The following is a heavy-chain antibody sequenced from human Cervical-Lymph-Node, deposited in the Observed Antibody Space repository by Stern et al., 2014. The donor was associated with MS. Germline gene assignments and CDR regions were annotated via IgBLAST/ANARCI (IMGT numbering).Heavy chain of an antibody. CDR1: GYTFTIYD. J-gene: IGHJ6*02. Sequence: VQLVQSGAEVKKPGASVKVSCKASGYTFTIYDINWVRQTTGQGLEWMGWMNPYRGSTGYAQKFQGRVTMTRDTNLNTAYMELSSLRSEDTAVYYCTTGPAYGMDVWGHGTTVTVSS. V-gene: IGHV1-8*01. CDR3: TTGPAYGMDV. CDR2: MNPYRGST.